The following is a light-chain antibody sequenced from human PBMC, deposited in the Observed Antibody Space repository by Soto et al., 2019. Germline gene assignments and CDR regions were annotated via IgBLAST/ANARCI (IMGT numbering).Light chain of an antibody. CDR3: QKYNNWPRT. CDR2: GAS. Sequence: EIVMTQSPATLSVSPGERATLSCRARQSVSSNLAWYQQKPGQAPRLLIYGASTRATGIPARFRGSGSGTEFTLTISSLQSEDFAVYYCQKYNNWPRTFGQGTKVEIK. CDR1: QSVSSN. J-gene: IGKJ1*01. V-gene: IGKV3-15*01.